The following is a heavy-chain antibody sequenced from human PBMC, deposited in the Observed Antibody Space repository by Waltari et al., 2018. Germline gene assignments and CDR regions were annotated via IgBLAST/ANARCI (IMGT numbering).Heavy chain of an antibody. V-gene: IGHV4-34*01. J-gene: IGHJ3*02. CDR3: ASYPRRKFIAAAGTRGSVAFDI. D-gene: IGHD6-13*01. CDR1: GGSFSGYY. Sequence: QVQLQQWGAGLLKPSETLSLTCAVYGGSFSGYYWSWIRQPPGKGLERIGEINHSGSTKHNPPLKGRVTVSVDTSKNQFSRKRSAVPAADMAVYYWASYPRRKFIAAAGTRGSVAFDIWGQGTMVTVSS. CDR2: INHSGST.